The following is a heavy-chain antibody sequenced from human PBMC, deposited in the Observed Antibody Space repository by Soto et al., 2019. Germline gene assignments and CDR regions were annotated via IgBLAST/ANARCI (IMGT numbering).Heavy chain of an antibody. Sequence: QVQLVQSGDEVKKPGASVRVSCQTSAYTLTTYAVSWVRQAPGKGLAWMGWISGDNDNTLYAKKFQCRVTMTTDTSTRKAYMEPRSLRSADTAVYYCATGLLGHCSGGSCYSDSWGQGNLVTVS. CDR2: ISGDNDNT. V-gene: IGHV1-18*01. D-gene: IGHD2-15*01. CDR3: ATGLLGHCSGGSCYSDS. J-gene: IGHJ4*02. CDR1: AYTLTTYA.